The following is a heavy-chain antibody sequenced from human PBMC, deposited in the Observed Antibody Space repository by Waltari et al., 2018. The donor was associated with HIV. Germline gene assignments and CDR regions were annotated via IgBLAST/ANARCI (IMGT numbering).Heavy chain of an antibody. Sequence: QVQLVESGGGVVQPGGSLRLSCTASGFTFSNYGMYWVRQAPGKGLQWVAFIRYDGTNKYYAGSVKGRFIISRDKSKNTLSLQMHSLRAEDTAVYYCAKAPHHYDSSGPVYWGQGTLVTVSS. V-gene: IGHV3-30*02. CDR3: AKAPHHYDSSGPVY. CDR1: GFTFSNYG. CDR2: IRYDGTNK. D-gene: IGHD3-22*01. J-gene: IGHJ4*02.